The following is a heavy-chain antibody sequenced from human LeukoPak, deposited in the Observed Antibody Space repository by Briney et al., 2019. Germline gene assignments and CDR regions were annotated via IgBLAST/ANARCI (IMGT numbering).Heavy chain of an antibody. CDR2: FNSDGSST. CDR1: GFTFSSYW. CDR3: ASIAARLGGDY. Sequence: GGSLRLSCAASGFTFSSYWMHWVRQAAGEGLVWVSRFNSDGSSTSYADSVKGRVTTSRDNAKNTLYLQMNSLRAEDTAVYYCASIAARLGGDYWGQGTLVTVSS. V-gene: IGHV3-74*01. D-gene: IGHD6-6*01. J-gene: IGHJ4*02.